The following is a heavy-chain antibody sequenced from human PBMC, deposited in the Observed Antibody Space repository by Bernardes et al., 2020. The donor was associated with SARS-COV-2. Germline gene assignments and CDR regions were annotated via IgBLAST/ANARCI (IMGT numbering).Heavy chain of an antibody. V-gene: IGHV1-58*01. CDR3: AAGPNWFDH. CDR1: GITFTSSA. Sequence: SVKVSCQASGITFTSSAVQWVRQARGQRLEWMGWIDVDGGGTNYAQKFQERVTITWDVSTRTAYMDLSSLRSEDTAVYYCAAGPNWFDHWGQGTLLTVSS. CDR2: IDVDGGGT. J-gene: IGHJ5*02.